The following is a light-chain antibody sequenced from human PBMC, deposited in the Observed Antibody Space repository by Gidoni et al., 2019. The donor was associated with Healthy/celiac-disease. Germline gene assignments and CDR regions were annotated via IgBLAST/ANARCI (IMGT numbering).Light chain of an antibody. CDR3: LQDYNYPWT. Sequence: AIQMTQSPSSLSASVGNRVTITCRASQSIRNDLGWYQQKPGKAPKLLTYAASSLQSGATSSFSGSGTGTDFTLTISSLQPEDFVTYYCLQDYNYPWTFGQGTKVEIK. V-gene: IGKV1-6*01. CDR2: AAS. J-gene: IGKJ1*01. CDR1: QSIRND.